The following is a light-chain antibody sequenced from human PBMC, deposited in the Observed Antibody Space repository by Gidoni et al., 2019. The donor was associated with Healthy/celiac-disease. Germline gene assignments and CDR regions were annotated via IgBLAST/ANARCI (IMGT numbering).Light chain of an antibody. CDR3: QQYNNWPGT. CDR1: QSVSSN. Sequence: ATLSCRASQSVSSNLAWYQQTPVQAPRLLIYGASTRATGIPARFSGSGSGTEFTLTIRHRQSEDFAVYYCQQYNNWPGTFGPGTKVEIK. J-gene: IGKJ3*01. CDR2: GAS. V-gene: IGKV3-15*01.